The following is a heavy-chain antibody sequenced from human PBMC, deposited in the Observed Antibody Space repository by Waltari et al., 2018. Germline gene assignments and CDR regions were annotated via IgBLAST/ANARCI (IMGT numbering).Heavy chain of an antibody. CDR2: ICVMYDT. CDR3: ATPFYNWDDPLHS. Sequence: EVQLLESGGGLVQPGGSLRLSCAASGSIFNNFAINRVRLTPGTGLDWGSAICVMYDTHYADSGKGRFTVSRDTSKNTVYLQMNDLRAEDTAIYYCATPFYNWDDPLHSWGQGTLVAVSS. D-gene: IGHD1-20*01. J-gene: IGHJ4*02. CDR1: GSIFNNFA. V-gene: IGHV3-23*01.